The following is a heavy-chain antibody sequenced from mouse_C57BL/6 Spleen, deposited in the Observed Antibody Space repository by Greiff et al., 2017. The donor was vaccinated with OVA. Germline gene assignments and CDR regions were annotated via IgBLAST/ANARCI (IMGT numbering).Heavy chain of an antibody. V-gene: IGHV1-18*01. CDR3: ATTTVVEGAWFAY. D-gene: IGHD1-1*01. Sequence: EVQLQQSGPELVKPGASVKIPCKASGYTFTDYNMDWVKQSHGQSLEWIGDINPNNGGTIYNQKFKGKATLTVDKSSSTAYMELRSLTSEDTAVYDWATTTVVEGAWFAYWGQGTLVTVSA. CDR2: INPNNGGT. J-gene: IGHJ3*01. CDR1: GYTFTDYN.